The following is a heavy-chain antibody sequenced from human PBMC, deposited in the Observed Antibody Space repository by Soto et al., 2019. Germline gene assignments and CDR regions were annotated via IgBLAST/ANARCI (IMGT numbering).Heavy chain of an antibody. Sequence: SETLSLTCTVSGGSVSSGSYYWSWIRQPPGKGLEWIGYIYYSGSTNYNPSLKSRVTISVDTSKNQFSLKLSSVTAADTAVYYCAIICDGDYVPFDYWGQGTLVTVSS. CDR1: GGSVSSGSYY. J-gene: IGHJ4*02. D-gene: IGHD4-17*01. V-gene: IGHV4-61*01. CDR3: AIICDGDYVPFDY. CDR2: IYYSGST.